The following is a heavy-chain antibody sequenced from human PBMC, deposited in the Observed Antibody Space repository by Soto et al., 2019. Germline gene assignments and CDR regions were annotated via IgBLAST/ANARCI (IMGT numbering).Heavy chain of an antibody. V-gene: IGHV1-2*02. Sequence: ASVKVSCKASGYTFTDYHIHWVRQAPGQGLEWMGWISPHSGGTNYAQKFQGRVTMTWDTSISTAYLELSRLRSDDTAVYFCVRFMILDVSLDYWGQGTLVTVSS. CDR2: ISPHSGGT. CDR3: VRFMILDVSLDY. CDR1: GYTFTDYH. J-gene: IGHJ4*02. D-gene: IGHD3-22*01.